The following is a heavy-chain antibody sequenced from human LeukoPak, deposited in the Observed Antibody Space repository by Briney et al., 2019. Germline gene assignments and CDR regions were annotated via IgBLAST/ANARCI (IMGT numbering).Heavy chain of an antibody. D-gene: IGHD5-12*01. CDR3: ARRNRRLDGYERLNWFDP. V-gene: IGHV5-51*01. Sequence: GESLKISCKGSGYSFTSYLIGWVRQMPGKGLEWMGIIYPGDSDTRYSPSFQGQVTISADKSISTAYLQWSSLKASDTAMYYCARRNRRLDGYERLNWFDPWGQGTLVTVSS. CDR1: GYSFTSYL. J-gene: IGHJ5*02. CDR2: IYPGDSDT.